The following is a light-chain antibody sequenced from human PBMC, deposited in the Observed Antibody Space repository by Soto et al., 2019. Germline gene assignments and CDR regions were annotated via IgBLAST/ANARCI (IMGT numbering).Light chain of an antibody. V-gene: IGKV1-33*01. Sequence: DIQMTQSTSSLSVGAGSTVTITCPASQAVSDHLNWYQQKPGKAPKLLIYDTSNLETGVPSRFSGSGTGTIFTLTINSLQPEDIATYYCQQYDNLVITFCQVTRLEI. J-gene: IGKJ5*01. CDR3: QQYDNLVIT. CDR2: DTS. CDR1: QAVSDH.